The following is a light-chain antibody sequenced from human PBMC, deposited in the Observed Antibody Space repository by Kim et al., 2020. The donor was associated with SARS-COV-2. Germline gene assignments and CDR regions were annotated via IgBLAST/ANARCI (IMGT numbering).Light chain of an antibody. CDR2: DAS. CDR3: QQRSNWPPVT. Sequence: PGERATLSCRASQSVSSYLAWYQQKPGQAPRLLIYDASNRATGIPARFSGSGSGTDFTLTISSLEPEDFAVYYCQQRSNWPPVTFGQGTRLE. CDR1: QSVSSY. J-gene: IGKJ5*01. V-gene: IGKV3-11*01.